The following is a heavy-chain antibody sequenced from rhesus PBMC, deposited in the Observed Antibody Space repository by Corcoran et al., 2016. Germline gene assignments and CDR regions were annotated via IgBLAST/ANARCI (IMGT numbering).Heavy chain of an antibody. CDR3: ARDNSGGRKYFGY. Sequence: QVQLQESGPGLVKPSETLSLISAVSGGSISSGYYYWSWIRQPPGKGLEWIGYITYSGSTSYNPSLKSRITISKDPSQNQFSLKLSAVTAADMAVYYCARDNSGGRKYFGYCGQGVLVIVSS. CDR1: GGSISSGYYY. V-gene: IGHV4-122*02. J-gene: IGHJ4*01. CDR2: ITYSGST. D-gene: IGHD6-25*01.